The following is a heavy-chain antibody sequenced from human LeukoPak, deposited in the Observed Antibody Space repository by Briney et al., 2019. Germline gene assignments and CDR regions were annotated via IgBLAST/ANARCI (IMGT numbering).Heavy chain of an antibody. V-gene: IGHV4-59*01. D-gene: IGHD3-22*01. J-gene: IGHJ5*02. CDR3: ARRSNYYDSSGDYVWFDP. Sequence: PSETLSLTCTVSGGSISSYFWSWIRQPPGKGREWMGYIYYSGSTNYSPSLKSLVTISVDTSKNHFSLKLSSVTAADTAVYYCARRSNYYDSSGDYVWFDPWGQGTLVTVSS. CDR1: GGSISSYF. CDR2: IYYSGST.